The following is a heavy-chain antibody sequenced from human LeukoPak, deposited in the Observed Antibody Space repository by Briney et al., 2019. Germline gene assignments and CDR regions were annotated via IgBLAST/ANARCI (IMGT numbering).Heavy chain of an antibody. V-gene: IGHV3-30*03. CDR1: GFTFSSYC. D-gene: IGHD4-17*01. CDR3: FTGDGTLTTNFDY. CDR2: ISYDGSNK. Sequence: GRSLRLSCAASGFTFSSYCMHWVRQAPGKGLEWVAVISYDGSNKYYADSAKGRFTISRDNSKNALYLQMSSLRAEDTAVYYCFTGDGTLTTNFDYGGQGTLDTVS. J-gene: IGHJ4*02.